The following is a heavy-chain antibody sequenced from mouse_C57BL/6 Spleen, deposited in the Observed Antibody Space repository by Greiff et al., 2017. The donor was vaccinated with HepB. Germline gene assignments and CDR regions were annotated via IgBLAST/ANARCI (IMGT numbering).Heavy chain of an antibody. J-gene: IGHJ2*01. CDR3: ARKITTVVADDY. Sequence: EVQLQQSGPELVKPGASVKISCKASGYTFTDYYMNWVKQSHGKSLEWIGDINPNNGGTSYNQKFKGKATLTVDKSSSTAYMELRSLTSEDSAVYYCARKITTVVADDYWGQGTTLTVSS. V-gene: IGHV1-26*01. CDR1: GYTFTDYY. D-gene: IGHD1-1*01. CDR2: INPNNGGT.